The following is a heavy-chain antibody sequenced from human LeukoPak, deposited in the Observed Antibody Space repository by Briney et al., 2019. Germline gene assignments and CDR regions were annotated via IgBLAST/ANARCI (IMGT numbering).Heavy chain of an antibody. CDR2: IYTSGST. Sequence: PSETLSLTCTVSGGSISSYYWSWIRQPPGKGLEWIGYIYTSGSTNYNPSLKSRVTISVDTSKNQFSLKLSSVTAADTAVYYCARSPASSWKLNWFDPWGQGTLVTVSS. V-gene: IGHV4-4*09. D-gene: IGHD6-13*01. CDR1: GGSISSYY. J-gene: IGHJ5*02. CDR3: ARSPASSWKLNWFDP.